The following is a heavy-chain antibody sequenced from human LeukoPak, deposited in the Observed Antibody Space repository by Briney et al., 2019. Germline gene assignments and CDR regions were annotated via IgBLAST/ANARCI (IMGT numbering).Heavy chain of an antibody. V-gene: IGHV3-30*18. Sequence: PGGSLRLSCAASGFTLSSYGMHWVRQAPGKGLEWVAVISYDGSNKYYADSVKGRFTISRDNSKNTLYLQMNSLRAEDTAVYYCAKDLVGAHDYWGQGTLVTVSS. CDR2: ISYDGSNK. D-gene: IGHD1-26*01. CDR3: AKDLVGAHDY. J-gene: IGHJ4*02. CDR1: GFTLSSYG.